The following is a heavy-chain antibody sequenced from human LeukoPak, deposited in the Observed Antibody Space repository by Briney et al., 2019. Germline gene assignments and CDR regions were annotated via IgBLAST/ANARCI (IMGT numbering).Heavy chain of an antibody. V-gene: IGHV6-1*01. CDR2: TYYRSKWYN. CDR1: GDSVSSNSAA. Sequence: SQTLSLTCAISGDSVSSNSAAWNWIRQSPSRGLEWLGRTYYRSKWYNDYAVSVKSRIIINPDTSKNQFSLKLSSVTAADTAVYYCASFDYGGKRGLDYWGQGTLVTVSS. J-gene: IGHJ4*02. CDR3: ASFDYGGKRGLDY. D-gene: IGHD4-23*01.